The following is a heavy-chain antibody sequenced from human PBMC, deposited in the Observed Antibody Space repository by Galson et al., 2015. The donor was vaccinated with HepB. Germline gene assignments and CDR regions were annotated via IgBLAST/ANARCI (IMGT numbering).Heavy chain of an antibody. V-gene: IGHV3-48*01. CDR3: ARDRMGGDYGDYSFDY. J-gene: IGHJ4*02. CDR2: ISSGSVTI. CDR1: GFTFRSYS. Sequence: SLRLSCAASGFTFRSYSMNWVRQSPGKGLELVSHISSGSVTIYYADSVKGRFTISRDNAKSSLYLQMNSLRAEDTAVHYCARDRMGGDYGDYSFDYWGQGTLVTVSS. D-gene: IGHD4-17*01.